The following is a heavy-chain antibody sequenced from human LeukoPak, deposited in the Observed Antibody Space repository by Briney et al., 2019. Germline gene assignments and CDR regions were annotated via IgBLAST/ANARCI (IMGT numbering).Heavy chain of an antibody. V-gene: IGHV4-34*01. J-gene: IGHJ4*02. Sequence: SETLSLTCAVYGGSFSGYCWSWIRQPPGKGLEWIGEINHSGSTNYNPSLKSRVTISVDTSKNQFSLKLSSVTAADTAVYYCARGKGITMIVARYYFDYWGQGTLVTVSS. CDR3: ARGKGITMIVARYYFDY. CDR1: GGSFSGYC. CDR2: INHSGST. D-gene: IGHD3-22*01.